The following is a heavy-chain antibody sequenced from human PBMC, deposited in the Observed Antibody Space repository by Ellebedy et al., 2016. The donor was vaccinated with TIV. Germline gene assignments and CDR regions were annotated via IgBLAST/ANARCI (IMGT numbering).Heavy chain of an antibody. CDR3: ARTRGAYGLDV. D-gene: IGHD1-26*01. Sequence: LRLSCAISGGSVSSNSASWNWIRQSPSGGLEWLGRTYYRSKWYNDYAVSVRGRITINPDTSKNQFSLQLNSVSPEDTAVYYCARTRGAYGLDVWGQGTTVTVSS. J-gene: IGHJ6*02. CDR2: TYYRSKWYN. CDR1: GGSVSSNSAS. V-gene: IGHV6-1*01.